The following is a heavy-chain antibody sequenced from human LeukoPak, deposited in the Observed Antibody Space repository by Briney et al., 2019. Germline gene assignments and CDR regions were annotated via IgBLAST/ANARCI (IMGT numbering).Heavy chain of an antibody. V-gene: IGHV3-53*01. J-gene: IGHJ4*02. CDR3: ARRAGAYSHPYDY. D-gene: IGHD4/OR15-4a*01. Sequence: GGSLRLSCAASGFTFSSYEMNWVRQAPGKGLEWVSFIYSGGSTHYSDSVKGRFTISRDNSKNTLYLQMNSLRAEDTAVYYCARRAGAYSHPYDYWGQGTLVTVSS. CDR1: GFTFSSYE. CDR2: IYSGGST.